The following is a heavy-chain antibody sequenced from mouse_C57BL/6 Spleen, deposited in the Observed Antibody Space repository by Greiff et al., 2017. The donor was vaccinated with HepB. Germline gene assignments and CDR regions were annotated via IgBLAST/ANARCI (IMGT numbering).Heavy chain of an antibody. CDR2: INPSNGGT. CDR3: ARSSYGYGSYYYAMDD. V-gene: IGHV1-53*01. CDR1: GYTFTSYW. J-gene: IGHJ4*01. D-gene: IGHD2-2*01. Sequence: QVQLQQPGTELVKPGASVKLSCKASGYTFTSYWMHWVKQRPGQGLEWIGNINPSNGGTNYNEKFKSKATLTVDKSSSTAYMQLSSLTSEDSAVYYCARSSYGYGSYYYAMDDWGQGTSVTVSS.